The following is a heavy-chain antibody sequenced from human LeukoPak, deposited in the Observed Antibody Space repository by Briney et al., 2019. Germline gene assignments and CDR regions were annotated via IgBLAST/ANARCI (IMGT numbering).Heavy chain of an antibody. D-gene: IGHD6-13*01. CDR3: ARFSSSSRLEDY. CDR1: GFTFSSYA. J-gene: IGHJ4*02. CDR2: ISSSSSYI. Sequence: PGGSLRLSCAASGFTFSSYAMSWVRQAPGKGLEWVSSISSSSSYIYYADSVKGRFTISRDNAKNSLYLQMNSLRAEDTAVYYCARFSSSSRLEDYWGQGTLVTVSS. V-gene: IGHV3-21*01.